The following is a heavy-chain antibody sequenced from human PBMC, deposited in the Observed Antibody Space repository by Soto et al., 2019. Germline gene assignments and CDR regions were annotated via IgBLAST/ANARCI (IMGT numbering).Heavy chain of an antibody. V-gene: IGHV4-4*08. D-gene: IGHD6-19*01. CDR2: INSGGSA. J-gene: IGHJ4*02. CDR1: GGSISSYY. CDR3: ADMRGQWLPRD. Sequence: PSETLSLTCTVSGGSISSYYWIWIRQPPGEGLEWIGNINSGGSANYYPSLRTRVTISVDTSKNQFSLRLSSVTAADTAVYYCADMRGQWLPRDWGQGILVTVSS.